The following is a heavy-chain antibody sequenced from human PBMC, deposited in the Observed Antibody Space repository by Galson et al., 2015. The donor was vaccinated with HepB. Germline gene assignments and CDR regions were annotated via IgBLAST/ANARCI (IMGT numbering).Heavy chain of an antibody. CDR2: ISGSGAGT. CDR3: AKEYSGFHGASYVYYGIDV. Sequence: SLRLSCAASGFTFSTYAGFWVRQAPGKGLDWVSDISGSGAGTYYADSVKGRFTISRDNSKNMIYLQMNSLRVEDTAVYYCAKEYSGFHGASYVYYGIDVWGRGTTVSVSS. D-gene: IGHD6-19*01. CDR1: GFTFSTYA. V-gene: IGHV3-23*01. J-gene: IGHJ6*02.